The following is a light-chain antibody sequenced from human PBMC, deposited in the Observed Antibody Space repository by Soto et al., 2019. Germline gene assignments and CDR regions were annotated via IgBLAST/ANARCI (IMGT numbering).Light chain of an antibody. CDR2: EVS. V-gene: IGLV2-14*01. J-gene: IGLJ1*01. CDR3: NSYTSSNTLYV. Sequence: QSVLTQPASVSGSPGQSITISCTGTSSDVGDYNFVSWYQQHPGKAPKLMIYEVSHRPSGVSNRFSGSKSGSTASLTISGLQADDEADYYCNSYTSSNTLYVLGTGTKVTVL. CDR1: SSDVGDYNF.